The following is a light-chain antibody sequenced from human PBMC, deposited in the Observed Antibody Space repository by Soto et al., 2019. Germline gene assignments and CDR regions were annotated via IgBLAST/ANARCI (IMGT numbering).Light chain of an antibody. CDR2: AAS. CDR3: QQANSFPIT. CDR1: QGISSW. V-gene: IGKV1-12*01. J-gene: IGKJ5*01. Sequence: DIQMTQSPSSVSASVGDRVTITCRASQGISSWLAWYQKKPGKAPNLLFYAASSLQSGVPSRFSGSESGTDFTLTISSLQPEDCAIYFCQQANSFPITFGQGTRLEIK.